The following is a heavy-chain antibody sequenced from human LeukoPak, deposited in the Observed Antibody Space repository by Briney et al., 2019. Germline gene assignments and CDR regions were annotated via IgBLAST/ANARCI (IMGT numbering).Heavy chain of an antibody. V-gene: IGHV3-53*01. D-gene: IGHD6-13*01. CDR3: ARLLEQPRTPSGFDP. CDR2: IYSGGST. CDR1: GFTVSSDS. Sequence: TGGSLRLSCTVSGFTVSSDSMSWVRQAPGKGLEWVSFIYSGGSTHYSDSVKGRFTISRDNSKNTLYLQMNSLRAEDTAVYYCARLLEQPRTPSGFDPWGQGTLVTVSS. J-gene: IGHJ5*02.